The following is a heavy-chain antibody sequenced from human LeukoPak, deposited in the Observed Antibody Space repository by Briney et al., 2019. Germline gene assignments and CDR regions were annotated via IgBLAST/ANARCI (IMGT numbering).Heavy chain of an antibody. D-gene: IGHD7-27*01. J-gene: IGHJ6*03. CDR1: GGSFSGYY. V-gene: IGHV4-34*01. CDR3: ARFSGSWAYMDV. CDR2: IYYSGST. Sequence: SETLSLTCAVYGGSFSGYYWSWIRQPPGKGLEWIGSIYYSGSTYYNPSLKSRVTISVDTSKNQFSLKLSSVTAADTAVYYCARFSGSWAYMDVWGKGTTVTVSS.